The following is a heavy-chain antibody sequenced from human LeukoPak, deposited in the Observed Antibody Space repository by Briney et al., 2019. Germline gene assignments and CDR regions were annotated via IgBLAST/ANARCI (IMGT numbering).Heavy chain of an antibody. V-gene: IGHV4-4*07. D-gene: IGHD3-3*01. Sequence: SETLSLTCTVSGGSISSYYWSWIRQPARKGLEWIGRIYTSGSTNYNPSLKSRVTMSVDTSKNQFSLKPSSVTAADTAVYYCARGTNYDFWSGYFDYFDYWGQGTLVTVSS. CDR3: ARGTNYDFWSGYFDYFDY. CDR2: IYTSGST. J-gene: IGHJ4*02. CDR1: GGSISSYY.